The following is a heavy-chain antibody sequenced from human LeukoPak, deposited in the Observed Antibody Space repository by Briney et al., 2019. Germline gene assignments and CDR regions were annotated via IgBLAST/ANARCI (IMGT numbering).Heavy chain of an antibody. CDR1: GGSFSGYY. CDR3: AGRIAVAGGDY. J-gene: IGHJ4*02. Sequence: LETLSLTCAVYGGSFSGYYWSWIRQPPGKGLEWIGEINHSGSTNYNPSLKSRVTISVDTSKNQFSLKLSSVTAADTAVYYCAGRIAVAGGDYWGQGTLVTVSS. CDR2: INHSGST. V-gene: IGHV4-34*01. D-gene: IGHD6-19*01.